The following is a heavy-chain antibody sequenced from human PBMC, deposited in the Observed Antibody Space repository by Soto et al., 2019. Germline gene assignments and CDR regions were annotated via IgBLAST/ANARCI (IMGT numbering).Heavy chain of an antibody. Sequence: EVQLVESGGGLVQPGGSVRLSCAASGFTFSSYSMTWVRQAPGKGLEWVANIKEDGSEKYYVDSVKGRFTISRDNAENSLYLQMNSLRADDTAVYYCARGRTYSIYWGQGTLVTVSS. J-gene: IGHJ4*02. CDR1: GFTFSSYS. CDR3: ARGRTYSIY. D-gene: IGHD1-26*01. V-gene: IGHV3-7*04. CDR2: IKEDGSEK.